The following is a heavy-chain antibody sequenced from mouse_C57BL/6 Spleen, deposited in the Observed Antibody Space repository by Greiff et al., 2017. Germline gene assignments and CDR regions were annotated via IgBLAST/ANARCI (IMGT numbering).Heavy chain of an antibody. V-gene: IGHV5-4*01. CDR1: GFTFSSYA. J-gene: IGHJ1*03. CDR2: ISDGGSYT. CDR3: ARDERYNYYGSSYWYFDV. D-gene: IGHD1-1*01. Sequence: DVKLVESGGGLVKPGGSLKLSCAASGFTFSSYAMSWVRQTPEKRLEWVATISDGGSYTYYPDNVKGRFTISRDNAKNNLYLQMSHLKSEDTAMYYCARDERYNYYGSSYWYFDVWGTGTTVTVSS.